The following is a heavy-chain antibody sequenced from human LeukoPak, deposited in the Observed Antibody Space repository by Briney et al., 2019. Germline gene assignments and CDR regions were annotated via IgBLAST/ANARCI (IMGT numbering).Heavy chain of an antibody. CDR3: ARAAYSSSWYESLNWFDP. Sequence: SVKVSCKASGGTFSSYAISWVRQAPGQGLEWMGGIIPIFGTANYAQKFRGRVTITADESTSTAYMELSSLRSEDTAVYYCARAAYSSSWYESLNWFDPWGQGTLVTVSS. CDR2: IIPIFGTA. J-gene: IGHJ5*02. D-gene: IGHD6-13*01. CDR1: GGTFSSYA. V-gene: IGHV1-69*01.